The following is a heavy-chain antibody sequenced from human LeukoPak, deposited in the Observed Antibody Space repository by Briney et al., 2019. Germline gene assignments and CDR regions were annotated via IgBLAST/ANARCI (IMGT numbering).Heavy chain of an antibody. CDR1: GFDFSGAY. J-gene: IGHJ6*02. V-gene: IGHV3-23*01. CDR3: ARSSHSYYYYGMDV. Sequence: GGSLRLSCAASGFDFSGAYMNWVRQAPGKGLERVSGLSGSGVSSYYADSVKGRFTISRDNSKNTLFLQMSSLRAEDTAVYYCARSSHSYYYYGMDVWGQGTTVTVPS. CDR2: LSGSGVSS.